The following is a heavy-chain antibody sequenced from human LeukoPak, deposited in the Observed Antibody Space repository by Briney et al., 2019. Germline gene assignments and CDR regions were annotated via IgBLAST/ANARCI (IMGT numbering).Heavy chain of an antibody. J-gene: IGHJ5*02. CDR3: ARDLVEYFNWLSWFDP. Sequence: GRSLRLSCAASGFTFSSYGMHWVRQAPGQGLEWMGWINPNSGGTNYAQKFQGRVLMTRDTSISTVYMELSRLTSDDTAVYYCARDLVEYFNWLSWFDPWGQGTLVTVSS. D-gene: IGHD3-9*01. CDR1: GFTFSSYG. CDR2: INPNSGGT. V-gene: IGHV1-2*02.